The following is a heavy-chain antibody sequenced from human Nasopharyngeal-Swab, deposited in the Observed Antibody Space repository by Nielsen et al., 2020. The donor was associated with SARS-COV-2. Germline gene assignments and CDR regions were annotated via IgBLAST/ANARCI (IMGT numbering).Heavy chain of an antibody. J-gene: IGHJ4*02. CDR3: AKDSRRGVVVAAEFYFDS. D-gene: IGHD2-15*01. CDR1: GFNLEDYT. CDR2: INWDGDIT. V-gene: IGHV3-43*01. Sequence: GGSLRLSCAASGFNLEDYTMHWVRQPPGKGLEWVSLINWDGDITYYADSMEGRFTVSRDNSKNSLYLQLNDLQTGDTALYYCAKDSRRGVVVAAEFYFDSWGQGTLVTVSS.